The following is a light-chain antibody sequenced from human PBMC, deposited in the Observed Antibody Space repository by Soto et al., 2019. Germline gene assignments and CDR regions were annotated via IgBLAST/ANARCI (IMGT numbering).Light chain of an antibody. Sequence: EIVLTQSPGTLSLSPGERATLSCRASQSVSSNYLAWYQQKPGQAPRLLIYGASTRATGIPARFSGSGPGTDFTLTISSLEPEDFAVYYCQQRSNWPPWTFGQGTKVDIK. V-gene: IGKV3D-11*02. CDR1: QSVSSNY. CDR3: QQRSNWPPWT. CDR2: GAS. J-gene: IGKJ1*01.